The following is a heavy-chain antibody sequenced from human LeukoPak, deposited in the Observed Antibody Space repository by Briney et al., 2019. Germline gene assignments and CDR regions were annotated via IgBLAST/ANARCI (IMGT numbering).Heavy chain of an antibody. V-gene: IGHV3-21*01. D-gene: IGHD5-24*01. J-gene: IGHJ4*02. Sequence: GGSLRLSCAASGFTFSSYSMNWVRQAPGKGLEWVSSISSSSSYIYYADSVKGRFTISRDNAKNSLYLQMNSLRAEDTAVYYCARGWLQNPGYYFDYWGQGTLVTVSS. CDR3: ARGWLQNPGYYFDY. CDR2: ISSSSSYI. CDR1: GFTFSSYS.